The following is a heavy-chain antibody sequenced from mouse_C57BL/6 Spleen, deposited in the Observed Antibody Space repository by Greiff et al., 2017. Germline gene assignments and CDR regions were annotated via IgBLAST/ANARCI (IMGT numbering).Heavy chain of an antibody. CDR3: AIYYDYDDGAGYAMDY. CDR1: GFTFSDYG. D-gene: IGHD2-4*01. V-gene: IGHV5-17*01. Sequence: EVMLVESGGGLVKPGGSLKLSCAASGFTFSDYGMHWVRQAPEKGLAWVAYISSGSSTIYYADTVKGRFTISSDNAKNTLFLQMTSLRSEDTAMYYCAIYYDYDDGAGYAMDYWGQGTSVTVSS. J-gene: IGHJ4*01. CDR2: ISSGSSTI.